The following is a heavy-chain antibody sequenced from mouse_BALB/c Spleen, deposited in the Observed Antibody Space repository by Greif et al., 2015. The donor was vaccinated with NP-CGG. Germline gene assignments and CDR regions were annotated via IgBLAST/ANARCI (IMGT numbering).Heavy chain of an antibody. CDR3: ARDRAFYAMDY. J-gene: IGHJ4*01. D-gene: IGHD3-1*01. Sequence: QVQLQQPGPGLVAPSQSLSITCTVSGFSLTSYGVHWVRQPPGKGLEWLGVICAGGSTNYNSALMSRLSISKDNSKSXVFLKMNSLQTDDTAMYYCARDRAFYAMDYWGQGTSVTVSS. V-gene: IGHV2-9*02. CDR1: GFSLTSYG. CDR2: ICAGGST.